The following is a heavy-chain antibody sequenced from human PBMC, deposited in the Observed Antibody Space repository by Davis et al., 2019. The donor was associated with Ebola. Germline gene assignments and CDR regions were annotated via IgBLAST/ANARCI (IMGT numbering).Heavy chain of an antibody. Sequence: SETLSLTCTVSGDSMSDYYYNWIRQPPGRGLEWIGNIYYRGTTNLNPSLKSRVPISVDTSKNQFSLKLSSVTAADTAVYYCARDRQVTIFGVVQNWFDPWGQGTLVTVSS. CDR2: IYYRGTT. CDR3: ARDRQVTIFGVVQNWFDP. V-gene: IGHV4-59*01. CDR1: GDSMSDYY. J-gene: IGHJ5*02. D-gene: IGHD3-3*01.